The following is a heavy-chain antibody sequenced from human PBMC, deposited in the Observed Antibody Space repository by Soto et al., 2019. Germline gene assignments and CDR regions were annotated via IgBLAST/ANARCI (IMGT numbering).Heavy chain of an antibody. J-gene: IGHJ4*02. D-gene: IGHD6-13*01. Sequence: SVKVSCKASGGTFSSYAISWVRQAPGQGLEWMGGIIPIFGTANYAQKFQGRVTITADESTSTAYMELSSLRSEDTAVYHCARPLVWYGYSSPGECGYWGQGTLVTVSS. CDR1: GGTFSSYA. CDR2: IIPIFGTA. CDR3: ARPLVWYGYSSPGECGY. V-gene: IGHV1-69*13.